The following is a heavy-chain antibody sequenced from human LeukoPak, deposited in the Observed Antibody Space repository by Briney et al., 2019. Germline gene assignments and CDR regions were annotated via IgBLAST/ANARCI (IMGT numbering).Heavy chain of an antibody. CDR2: ISSNGGST. Sequence: PGGSLRLSCAASGFTFSSYAMHWVRQAPGKGLEYVSAISSNGGSTYYANSVKGRFTISRDNSKNTLYLQMGSLRAEDMAVYYRARVMGDYDLDYWGQGTLVTVSS. V-gene: IGHV3-64*01. CDR1: GFTFSSYA. J-gene: IGHJ4*02. D-gene: IGHD4-17*01. CDR3: ARVMGDYDLDY.